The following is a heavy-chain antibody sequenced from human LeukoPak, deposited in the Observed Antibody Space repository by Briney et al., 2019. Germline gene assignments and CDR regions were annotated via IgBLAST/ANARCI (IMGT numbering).Heavy chain of an antibody. Sequence: PSETLSLTCTVSGGSISGYYWSWIRQPPGKGLEWVGYISYSGSTNYNPSLKSRVTMSVDTSKNQFSLKLSSVTAADTAVYYCAREKDEGTIFGVVIAFDYWGQGTLVTVSS. D-gene: IGHD3-3*01. CDR3: AREKDEGTIFGVVIAFDY. J-gene: IGHJ4*02. V-gene: IGHV4-59*12. CDR2: ISYSGST. CDR1: GGSISGYY.